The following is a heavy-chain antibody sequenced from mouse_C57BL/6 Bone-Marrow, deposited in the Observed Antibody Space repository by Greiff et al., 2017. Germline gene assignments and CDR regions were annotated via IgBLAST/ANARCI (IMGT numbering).Heavy chain of an antibody. CDR3: ARSGLRYPAWFAY. Sequence: VQLQQPGAELVKPGASVKLSCKASGYTFTSYWMHWVKQRPGQGLEWIGMIHPNSGSTNYNEKFKSKATLTVDKSSSTAYMQLSSLPSEDSAVYYCARSGLRYPAWFAYWGQGTLVTVSA. CDR1: GYTFTSYW. CDR2: IHPNSGST. D-gene: IGHD1-1*01. V-gene: IGHV1-64*01. J-gene: IGHJ3*01.